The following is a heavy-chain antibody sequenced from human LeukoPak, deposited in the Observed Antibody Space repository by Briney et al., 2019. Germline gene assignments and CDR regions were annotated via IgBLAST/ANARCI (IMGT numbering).Heavy chain of an antibody. J-gene: IGHJ4*02. CDR3: ARNRPGYFDY. CDR2: LKEDGSES. Sequence: GGSLRLSCEASGFSFSDFWITWVRQAPGKGLEWLGNLKEDGSESHYVDSVKGRFTIPRDNAKNSVYLQMNSLRAEDTAVYYCARNRPGYFDYWGQGTLITVSS. CDR1: GFSFSDFW. V-gene: IGHV3-7*01.